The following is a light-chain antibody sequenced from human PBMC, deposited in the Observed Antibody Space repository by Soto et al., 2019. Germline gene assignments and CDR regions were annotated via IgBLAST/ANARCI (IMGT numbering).Light chain of an antibody. Sequence: DIVLTQSPATLSLSPGERATLSCRASQSVSRYLAWYQQKPGQAPRLLIYDASNRATGIPARFSGSGSGTDFTLTISSLEPEDFAVYYCQRRSDWPSTFGGGTKV. J-gene: IGKJ4*01. CDR1: QSVSRY. CDR3: QRRSDWPST. CDR2: DAS. V-gene: IGKV3-11*01.